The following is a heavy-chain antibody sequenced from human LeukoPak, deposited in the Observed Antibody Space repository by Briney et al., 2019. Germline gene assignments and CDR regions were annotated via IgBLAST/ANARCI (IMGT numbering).Heavy chain of an antibody. Sequence: SETLSLTCAVYGGSLSGYYWSWIRQPPGKGLEWIGEINPSGTTNYNASLKSRVTMSVDTSKNQFSLRLSSATAADTAVYHCARTHNPHSTWYWYFDLWGRGTLVTVSS. CDR1: GGSLSGYY. J-gene: IGHJ2*01. V-gene: IGHV4-34*01. CDR2: INPSGTT. CDR3: ARTHNPHSTWYWYFDL. D-gene: IGHD6-13*01.